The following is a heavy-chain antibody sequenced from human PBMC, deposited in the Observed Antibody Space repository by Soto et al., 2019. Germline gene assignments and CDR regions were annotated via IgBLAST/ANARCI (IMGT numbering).Heavy chain of an antibody. V-gene: IGHV4-34*01. J-gene: IGHJ5*02. CDR2: INHSGST. CDR3: ARGYFRRYSSGWYVRKWFDP. Sequence: SETLSLTCAVYGGSFSGYYWSWIRQPPGKGLEWIGEINHSGSTNYNPSLKSRVTISVDTSKNQFSLKLSSVTAADTAVYYCARGYFRRYSSGWYVRKWFDPWGQGTLVTVSS. D-gene: IGHD6-19*01. CDR1: GGSFSGYY.